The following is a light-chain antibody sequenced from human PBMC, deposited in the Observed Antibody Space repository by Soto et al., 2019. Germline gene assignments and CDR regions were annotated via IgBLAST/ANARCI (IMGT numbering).Light chain of an antibody. CDR2: SNN. J-gene: IGLJ2*01. Sequence: VLTQPPSASGTPGQRVTISCSGSRSNIGSNTVNWYQQLPGTAPKLLIYSNNQRPSGVPDRFSGSKSGTSASLAISGLQSEDEADYYCAAWDDSLNGVVFGGGTKLTVL. CDR3: AAWDDSLNGVV. CDR1: RSNIGSNT. V-gene: IGLV1-44*01.